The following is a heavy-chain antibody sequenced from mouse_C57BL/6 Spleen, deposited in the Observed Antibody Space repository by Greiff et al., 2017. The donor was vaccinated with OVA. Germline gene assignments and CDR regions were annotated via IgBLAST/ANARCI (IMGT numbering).Heavy chain of an antibody. CDR1: GFNIKDDY. Sequence: VQLQQSGAELVRPGASVKLSCTASGFNIKDDYMHWVKQRPEQGLEWIGWIDPENGDTEYASKFQGKATIPADTSSNTAYLQLSSRTSEDTADYYCTTNLPTGYCDVWGTGTTVTVSS. CDR3: TTNLPTGYCDV. J-gene: IGHJ1*03. CDR2: IDPENGDT. V-gene: IGHV14-4*01.